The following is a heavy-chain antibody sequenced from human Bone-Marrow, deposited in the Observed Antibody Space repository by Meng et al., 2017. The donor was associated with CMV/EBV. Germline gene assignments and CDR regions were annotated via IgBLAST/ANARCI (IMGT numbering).Heavy chain of an antibody. V-gene: IGHV4-34*01. CDR1: GGSFSGYY. CDR2: IYHSGST. CDR3: ARITQGF. D-gene: IGHD2-15*01. J-gene: IGHJ4*02. Sequence: SETLSLTCAVYGGSFSGYYWSWIRQPPGKGLEWIGSIYHSGSTNYNPSLKSRVTISVDTSKNQFSLKLSSVTAADTAVYYCARITQGFWGQGTLVTVSS.